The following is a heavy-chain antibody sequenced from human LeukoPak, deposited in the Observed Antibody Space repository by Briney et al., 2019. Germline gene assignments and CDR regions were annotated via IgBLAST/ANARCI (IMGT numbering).Heavy chain of an antibody. CDR2: INPNSGGT. V-gene: IGHV1-2*02. CDR1: GYTFTGYY. D-gene: IGHD3-3*01. J-gene: IGHJ5*02. CDR3: ARGLIKYDFWSGYWGDNNWFDP. Sequence: ASVKVSCXASGYTFTGYYMHWVRLALGQGLEWMGWINPNSGGTNYAQKFQGRVTMTRDTSISTAYMELSRLRSDDTAVYYCARGLIKYDFWSGYWGDNNWFDPWGQGTLVTVSS.